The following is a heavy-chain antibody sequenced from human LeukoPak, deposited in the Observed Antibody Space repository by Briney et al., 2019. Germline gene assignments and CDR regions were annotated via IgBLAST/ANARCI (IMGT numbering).Heavy chain of an antibody. J-gene: IGHJ3*02. D-gene: IGHD5-18*01. Sequence: GGSLILSCAASGFTFSSYSMNWVRQAPGKGLEWVSSISSSSSYIYYADSVKGRFTISRDNAKNSLYLQMNSLRAEDTAVYYCARDYLMGGVDTAMVIAFDIWGQGTMVTVSS. CDR1: GFTFSSYS. CDR3: ARDYLMGGVDTAMVIAFDI. V-gene: IGHV3-21*01. CDR2: ISSSSSYI.